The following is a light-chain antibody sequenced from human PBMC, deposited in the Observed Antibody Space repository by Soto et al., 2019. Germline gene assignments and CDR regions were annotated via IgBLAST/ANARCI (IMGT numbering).Light chain of an antibody. CDR1: QSVSSY. V-gene: IGKV3-11*01. CDR2: DAS. Sequence: EIGLTQSPATLSLTTGERATLSCRASQSVSSYLAWYQQKPGQAPRLLIYDASNRATGIPARFSGSGSGTDFTLTISSLEPEDFAVYYCQQRSNWPRTFGPGTKVDIK. J-gene: IGKJ3*01. CDR3: QQRSNWPRT.